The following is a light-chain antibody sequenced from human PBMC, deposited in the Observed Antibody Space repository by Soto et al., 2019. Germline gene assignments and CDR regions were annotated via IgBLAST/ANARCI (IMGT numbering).Light chain of an antibody. Sequence: QAVVTQPPSVSAAPGQKVTLSCSGSSSNIGNNYVSWYQQVPGTAPKLLIYDNNKRPSGIPDRFSGSKSGTSATLGITGLQTGDEADYYCGTWDSSLSAYVFGTGTKLTVL. CDR2: DNN. CDR1: SSNIGNNY. V-gene: IGLV1-51*01. J-gene: IGLJ1*01. CDR3: GTWDSSLSAYV.